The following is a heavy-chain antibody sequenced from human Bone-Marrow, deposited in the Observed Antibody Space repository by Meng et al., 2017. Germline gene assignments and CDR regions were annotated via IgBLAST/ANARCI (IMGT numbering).Heavy chain of an antibody. Sequence: QVQLQQWGAGLLKTSETLSLTCVVSGGSFSDYYWSWIRQPPGKGLEWIGEINHSGSTNYNPSLESRATISVDTPQNNLSLKLSSVTAADSAVYYCARGPTTMAHDFDYWGQGTLVTVSS. D-gene: IGHD4-11*01. CDR3: ARGPTTMAHDFDY. V-gene: IGHV4-34*01. J-gene: IGHJ4*02. CDR2: INHSGST. CDR1: GGSFSDYY.